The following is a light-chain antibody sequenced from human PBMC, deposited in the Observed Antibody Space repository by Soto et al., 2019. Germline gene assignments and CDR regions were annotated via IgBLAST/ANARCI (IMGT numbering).Light chain of an antibody. CDR3: TSYRGNTLA. Sequence: QSALTQPASVSGSPGQSITISCTGTSSDVGGYNYVSWYQQHPGKAPKLMIYEVSNRPSGVSNRFSGSKSGNTASLTISGLQAEDEADYYCTSYRGNTLAFGGGTKLTVL. J-gene: IGLJ2*01. CDR2: EVS. V-gene: IGLV2-14*01. CDR1: SSDVGGYNY.